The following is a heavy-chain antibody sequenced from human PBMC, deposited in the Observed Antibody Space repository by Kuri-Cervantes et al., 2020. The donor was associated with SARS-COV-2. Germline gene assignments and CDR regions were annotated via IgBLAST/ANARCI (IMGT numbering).Heavy chain of an antibody. Sequence: GGSLRLSCAASGFTFSGSAMHWVRQASGKGLERVGRIRSKANSYATAYAASVKGRFTISRDDSKNTAYLQMNSLKTEDTAVYYCTSQGPGDSSGYSFPGFDYWGQGTLVTVSS. CDR1: GFTFSGSA. CDR2: IRSKANSYAT. CDR3: TSQGPGDSSGYSFPGFDY. V-gene: IGHV3-73*01. D-gene: IGHD3-22*01. J-gene: IGHJ4*02.